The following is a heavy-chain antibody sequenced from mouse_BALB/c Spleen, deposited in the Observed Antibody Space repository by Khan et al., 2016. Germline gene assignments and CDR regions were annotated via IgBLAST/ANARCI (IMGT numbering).Heavy chain of an antibody. CDR2: IRSKSNNYAT. D-gene: IGHD2-5*01. CDR3: EGRDSNYGEMAY. V-gene: IGHV10-1*02. Sequence: EVELVESGGGLVQPKGSLKLSCVASGFTFNPYAMNWVRQAPGKGLAWVARIRSKSNNYATYYADSVKDRFTISRDDSQSMLYLQMNNLNSEDTASYYGEGRDSNYGEMAYRRQGTLVTVS. CDR1: GFTFNPYA. J-gene: IGHJ3*01.